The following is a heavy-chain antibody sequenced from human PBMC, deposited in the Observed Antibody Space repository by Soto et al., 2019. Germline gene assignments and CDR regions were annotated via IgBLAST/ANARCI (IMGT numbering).Heavy chain of an antibody. Sequence: GGSLRLSCAASGFTFSSYSMNWVRQAPGKGLEWVSSISSSSSYIYYADSVKGRFTISRDNAKNSLYLQMNSLRAEDTAVYYCARGGDSSGWYEDYYYGMDVWGQGTTVTVSS. CDR1: GFTFSSYS. J-gene: IGHJ6*02. D-gene: IGHD6-19*01. CDR2: ISSSSSYI. CDR3: ARGGDSSGWYEDYYYGMDV. V-gene: IGHV3-21*01.